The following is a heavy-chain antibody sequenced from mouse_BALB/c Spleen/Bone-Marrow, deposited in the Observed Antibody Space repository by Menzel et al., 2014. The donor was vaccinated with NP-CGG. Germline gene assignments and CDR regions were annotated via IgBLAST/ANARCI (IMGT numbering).Heavy chain of an antibody. J-gene: IGHJ2*01. D-gene: IGHD2-4*01. CDR3: ALYYDYDVGY. Sequence: EVQRVESGAELVKPGASVKLSCTASGFNIKDTYMHWVKQRPEQGLEWIGRIDPANGNTKYDPKFQGKVTITADTSSNTAYLQLSSLTSEDTAVYYCALYYDYDVGYWGQGTTLTVSS. V-gene: IGHV14-3*02. CDR2: IDPANGNT. CDR1: GFNIKDTY.